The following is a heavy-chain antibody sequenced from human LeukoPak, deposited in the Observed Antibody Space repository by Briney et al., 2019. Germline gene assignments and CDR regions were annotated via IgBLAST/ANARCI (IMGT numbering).Heavy chain of an antibody. CDR1: GFTFSDYY. J-gene: IGHJ4*02. V-gene: IGHV3-11*01. Sequence: PGGSLRLSCAASGFTFSDYYMSWIRQAPGKGLEWVYADSVKGRFTISRDNAKNSLYNSLSAEDTAVYYCARVFEASYDYWGQGTLVTASS. CDR3: ARVFEASYDY. D-gene: IGHD3-10*01.